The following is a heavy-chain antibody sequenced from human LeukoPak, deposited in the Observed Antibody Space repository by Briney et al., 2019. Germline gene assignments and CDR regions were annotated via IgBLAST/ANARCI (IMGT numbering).Heavy chain of an antibody. CDR1: GFTFSSYG. J-gene: IGHJ4*02. Sequence: PGGSLRLSCAASGFTFSSYGMHWVRQAPGKGLEWVAFIRYDGSNKYYADSVKGRFTISRDNSKNTLYLQMNSLRAEDTAVYYCAKDVGPELRTWDYWGQGTLVTVSS. V-gene: IGHV3-30*02. CDR3: AKDVGPELRTWDY. D-gene: IGHD1-14*01. CDR2: IRYDGSNK.